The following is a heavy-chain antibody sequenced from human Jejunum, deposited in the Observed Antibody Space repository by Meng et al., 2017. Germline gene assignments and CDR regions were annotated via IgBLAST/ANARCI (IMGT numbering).Heavy chain of an antibody. D-gene: IGHD3-9*01. Sequence: GGSLRLSCAVSGFTLRNYGMNWVRQAPGKGLEWVSVISGSGGGTYYADSVQGRFTISRDNSMNTLYLEMNSLRTEDTGVYYCAKTFADWVASRWEWHFDLWGRGTVVTVSS. CDR1: GFTLRNYG. V-gene: IGHV3-23*01. J-gene: IGHJ2*01. CDR2: ISGSGGGT. CDR3: AKTFADWVASRWEWHFDL.